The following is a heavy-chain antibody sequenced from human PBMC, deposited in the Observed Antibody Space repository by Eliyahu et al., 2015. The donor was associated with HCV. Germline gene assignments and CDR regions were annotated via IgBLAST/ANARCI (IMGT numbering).Heavy chain of an antibody. CDR2: ISGSGGST. D-gene: IGHD6-6*01. CDR1: GFXFXSYA. Sequence: EVQLLESGGGLVQPGGSLRLSCAASGFXFXSYALGWVRQAPGKGLEWVSAISGSGGSTNYADSVKGRFTISRDNSKNTLYLQMNSLRAEDTAVYYCAKGVAARQSAWFDYWGQGTLVTVSS. V-gene: IGHV3-23*01. CDR3: AKGVAARQSAWFDY. J-gene: IGHJ4*02.